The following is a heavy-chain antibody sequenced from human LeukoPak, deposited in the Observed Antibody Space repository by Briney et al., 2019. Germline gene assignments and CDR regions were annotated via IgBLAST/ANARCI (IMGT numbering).Heavy chain of an antibody. CDR1: GGSIGSYS. CDR3: ARLGGSTGGAFDI. V-gene: IGHV4-59*01. J-gene: IGHJ3*02. D-gene: IGHD1-26*01. Sequence: PSETLSLTCTVSGGSIGSYSWSWIRQPPGKGLEWIGDVYDSGSANFNPSLKSRLTISVDTSKNQFSLKMGSVTAADTAVYYCARLGGSTGGAFDIWGQGTMVTVSS. CDR2: VYDSGSA.